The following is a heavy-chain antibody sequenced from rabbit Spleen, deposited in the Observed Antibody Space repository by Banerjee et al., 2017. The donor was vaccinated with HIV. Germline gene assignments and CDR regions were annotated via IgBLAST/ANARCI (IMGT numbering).Heavy chain of an antibody. Sequence: QSLEESGGDLVKPGASLTLTCTASGFTLSSDYWICWVRQAPGKGLEWIACIAGDSATTYYASWAKGRFTISKTSSTTVTLQMTSLTAADTATYFCARDLYFGYTGVSSSFNLWGPGTLVTVS. CDR2: IAGDSATT. J-gene: IGHJ4*01. D-gene: IGHD8-1*01. CDR1: GFTLSSDYW. V-gene: IGHV1S40*01. CDR3: ARDLYFGYTGVSSSFNL.